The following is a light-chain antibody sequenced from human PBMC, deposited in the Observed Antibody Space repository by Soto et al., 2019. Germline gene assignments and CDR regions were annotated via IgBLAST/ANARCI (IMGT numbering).Light chain of an antibody. CDR3: MQGIQIWT. V-gene: IGKV2-28*01. CDR2: LGS. Sequence: DIVMSQSPLSLSVTPGEPASISCTSSQSLLHSDGYNYLEWYLQKPGQSPQLLIYLGSHRASGVPDRFSGSGSGTHFTLKISRVEAEDVGVYYCMQGIQIWTFGQGTKVEIK. CDR1: QSLLHSDGYNY. J-gene: IGKJ1*01.